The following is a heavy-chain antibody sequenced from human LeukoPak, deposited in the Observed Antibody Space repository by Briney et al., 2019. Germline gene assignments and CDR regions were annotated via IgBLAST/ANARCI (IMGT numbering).Heavy chain of an antibody. CDR1: GFTVSSNY. V-gene: IGHV3-66*01. Sequence: QTGGSLRLSCAASGFTVSSNYMSWVRQAPGKGPECVSVFYSGGDTYYADSVKGRFTISRDSSKNTLSLQMNSLRAEDTAVYYCARDDGEPIDYWGQGTLVTVSS. CDR2: FYSGGDT. D-gene: IGHD1-14*01. CDR3: ARDDGEPIDY. J-gene: IGHJ4*02.